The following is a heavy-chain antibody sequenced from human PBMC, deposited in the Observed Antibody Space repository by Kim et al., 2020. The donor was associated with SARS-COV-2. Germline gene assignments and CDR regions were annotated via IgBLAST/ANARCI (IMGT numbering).Heavy chain of an antibody. CDR1: GFSFGSYA. D-gene: IGHD2-21*02. CDR3: AKEMFCGGDCYKPRCDYYGMDV. CDR2: ISYDGRNK. Sequence: GGSLRLSCAASGFSFGSYAMHWVRQAPGRGLEWVAVISYDGRNKYYADSVKGRFTISRDNSKNTLYLQMNSLRAEDTAIYYCAKEMFCGGDCYKPRCDYYGMDVWGQGTTVTVSS. V-gene: IGHV3-30*04. J-gene: IGHJ6*02.